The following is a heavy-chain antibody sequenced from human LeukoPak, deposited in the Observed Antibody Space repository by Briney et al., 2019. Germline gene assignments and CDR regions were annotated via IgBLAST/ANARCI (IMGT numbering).Heavy chain of an antibody. CDR2: ISYDGSNK. V-gene: IGHV3-30*04. Sequence: PGGSLRLSCAASGFTFSSYAMHWVRQAPGKGLEWVAVISYDGSNKYYADSVKGRFTISRDNSKNTLYLQMNSLRAEDTAVYYCAKDNKAQGIQLWLGAFDIWGQGTMVTVSS. D-gene: IGHD5-18*01. J-gene: IGHJ3*02. CDR1: GFTFSSYA. CDR3: AKDNKAQGIQLWLGAFDI.